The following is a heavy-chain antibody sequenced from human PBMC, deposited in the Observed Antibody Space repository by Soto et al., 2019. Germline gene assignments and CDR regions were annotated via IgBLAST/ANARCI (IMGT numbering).Heavy chain of an antibody. CDR3: ARIASSGYYPHFDY. CDR1: GYTFTGYY. J-gene: IGHJ4*02. D-gene: IGHD3-22*01. CDR2: INPNSGGT. V-gene: IGHV1-2*04. Sequence: ASVKVSCKASGYTFTGYYMHWVRQAPGQGLEWMGWINPNSGGTNYAQKFQGWVTMTRDTSISTAYMELSRLRSDDTAVYYCARIASSGYYPHFDYWGQGTLVTVSS.